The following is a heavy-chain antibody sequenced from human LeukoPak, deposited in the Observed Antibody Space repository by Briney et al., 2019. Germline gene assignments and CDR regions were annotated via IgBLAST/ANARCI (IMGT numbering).Heavy chain of an antibody. CDR1: GFTFSSYS. Sequence: GGSLRLSCAASGFTFSSYSMNWVRQAPGKGLEWVSSISSSSSYIYYADSVKGRFTISRDNAKNSLYLQMNSLRAEDTAVYYCARRGDYSDSSGIDYWGQGTLVTVSS. V-gene: IGHV3-21*04. CDR2: ISSSSSYI. J-gene: IGHJ4*02. CDR3: ARRGDYSDSSGIDY. D-gene: IGHD3-22*01.